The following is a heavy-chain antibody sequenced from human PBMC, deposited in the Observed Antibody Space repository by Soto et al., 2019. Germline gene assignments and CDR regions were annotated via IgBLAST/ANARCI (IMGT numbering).Heavy chain of an antibody. J-gene: IGHJ6*02. V-gene: IGHV4-30-4*01. D-gene: IGHD5-12*01. CDR3: ARSGVYSGYDVYYYGMDV. Sequence: SETLSLTCTVSGGSISSGDYYWSWIRQPPGKGLEWIGYIYYSGSTYYNPTLKSRVTISVDTSKNQFSLKLSSVTAADTAVYYCARSGVYSGYDVYYYGMDVWGQGTTVTVSS. CDR2: IYYSGST. CDR1: GGSISSGDYY.